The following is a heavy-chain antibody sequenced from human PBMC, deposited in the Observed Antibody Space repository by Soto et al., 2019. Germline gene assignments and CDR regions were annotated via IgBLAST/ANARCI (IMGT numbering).Heavy chain of an antibody. V-gene: IGHV4-59*08. CDR2: IYYSGTT. CDR1: GGSIIDYY. D-gene: IGHD1-26*01. J-gene: IGHJ6*02. Sequence: QVQLQESGPGLVKPSETLSLTCTVSGGSIIDYYRSWIRQPPGKGLEWIGYIYYSGTTDYSPSLKSRVTISVDPSKNQFSLKLSSVTAADSAIYYCARQSGGYYYYGMDVWGQGTTVTVSS. CDR3: ARQSGGYYYYGMDV.